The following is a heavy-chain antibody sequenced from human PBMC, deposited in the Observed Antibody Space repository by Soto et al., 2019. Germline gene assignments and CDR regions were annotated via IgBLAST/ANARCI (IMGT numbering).Heavy chain of an antibody. CDR2: ISGGGGGT. J-gene: IGHJ4*02. V-gene: IGHV3-23*01. CDR1: GCTFNSYA. CDR3: AKGSHYDILTAYHAFDY. Sequence: GRLLRLSCAASGCTFNSYAMNWVRQAPGKGLEWVSSISGGGGGTYYADSVKGRLTISRDNSKNTLYLQMNSLRAEDTALYYCAKGSHYDILTAYHAFDYWGPGTLVTVSS. D-gene: IGHD3-9*01.